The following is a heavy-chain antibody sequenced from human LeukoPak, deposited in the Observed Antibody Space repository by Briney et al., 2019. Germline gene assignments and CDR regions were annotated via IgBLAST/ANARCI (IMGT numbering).Heavy chain of an antibody. D-gene: IGHD4-17*01. Sequence: GGSLRLSCAASGFTFSSYAMHWVRQAPGKGLEWVAVISYDGSNKYYADSVKGRFTISRDNSKNTPYLQMNSLRAEDTAVYYCARAIADYGDYDYWGQGTLVTVSS. CDR1: GFTFSSYA. V-gene: IGHV3-30-3*01. CDR2: ISYDGSNK. CDR3: ARAIADYGDYDY. J-gene: IGHJ4*02.